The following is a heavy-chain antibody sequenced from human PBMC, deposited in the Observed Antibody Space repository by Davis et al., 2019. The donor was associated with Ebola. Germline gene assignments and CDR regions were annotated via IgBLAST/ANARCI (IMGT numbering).Heavy chain of an antibody. CDR1: GFTFSNYA. Sequence: GESLNISCAASGFTFSNYAMHWVRQAPGTGLEWVAVISFDGSNKYYADSVKGRFTISRDNSKNTLYLQMNSLRAEDTAVYYCARGNCSSTSCYFMDVWGKETTVTVSS. CDR2: ISFDGSNK. CDR3: ARGNCSSTSCYFMDV. D-gene: IGHD2-2*01. V-gene: IGHV3-30-3*01. J-gene: IGHJ6*03.